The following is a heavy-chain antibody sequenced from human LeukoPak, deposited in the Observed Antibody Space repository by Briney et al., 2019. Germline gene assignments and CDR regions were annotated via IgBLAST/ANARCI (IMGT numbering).Heavy chain of an antibody. CDR3: ARVLRGPYYFDY. CDR1: GGSISSGSYH. CDR2: IYTSGST. J-gene: IGHJ4*02. V-gene: IGHV4-61*02. Sequence: PSETLSLTCTVSGGSISSGSYHWSWIRQPAGTGLEWIGRIYTSGSTNYNPSLKSRVTISVDTSKNQFSLKLSSVTAADTAVYYCARVLRGPYYFDYWGQGTLVTVSS.